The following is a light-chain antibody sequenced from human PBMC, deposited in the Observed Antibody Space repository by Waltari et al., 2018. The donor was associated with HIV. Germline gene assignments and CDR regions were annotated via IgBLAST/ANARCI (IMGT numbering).Light chain of an antibody. V-gene: IGLV1-47*01. CDR2: RVN. CDR3: AAWDDSLSGVV. Sequence: QSVLTQPPSASGTPGQRVTISCSGNRSNSGSNYVDWCQQLTGRAPKLLIYRVNQRPSGLPDRFSGSKSGTSASLAISGLRSEDELDYYCAAWDDSLSGVVFGGGTKLTVL. CDR1: RSNSGSNY. J-gene: IGLJ2*01.